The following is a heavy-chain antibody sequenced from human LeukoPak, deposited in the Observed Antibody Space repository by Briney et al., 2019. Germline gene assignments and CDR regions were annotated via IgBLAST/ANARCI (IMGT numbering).Heavy chain of an antibody. CDR2: IWYDGSNK. D-gene: IGHD2-2*01. CDR1: GFTFSSYG. Sequence: GRSLRLSCTASGFTFSSYGMHWVRQAPGKGLEWVAVIWYDGSNKYYADSVKGRFTISRDNSKNTRYLQMNSLRAEDTAVYYRARDVVVPAAIPFDYWGQGTLVTVSS. CDR3: ARDVVVPAAIPFDY. J-gene: IGHJ4*01. V-gene: IGHV3-33*01.